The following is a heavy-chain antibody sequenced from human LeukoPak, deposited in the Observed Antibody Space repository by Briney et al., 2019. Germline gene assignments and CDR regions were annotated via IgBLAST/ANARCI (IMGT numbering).Heavy chain of an antibody. CDR2: IWFDGSNK. D-gene: IGHD3-22*01. V-gene: IGHV3-33*06. CDR1: GFTFSSYG. J-gene: IGHJ4*02. CDR3: AKSSSYYDSSGEFDY. Sequence: GGSLRLPCAASGFTFSSYGVHWVRQAPGKGLEWVAVIWFDGSNKYYADSVKGRFTISRDNSKNTLYLQMNSLRAEDTAVYFCAKSSSYYDSSGEFDYWGQGTLVTVSS.